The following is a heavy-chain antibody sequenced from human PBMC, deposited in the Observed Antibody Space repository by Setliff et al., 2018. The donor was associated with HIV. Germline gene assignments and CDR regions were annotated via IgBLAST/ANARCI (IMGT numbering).Heavy chain of an antibody. CDR1: GGSISSDNW. CDR2: IYHSEYT. CDR3: ARGHCSGTNCYGVDYYGMDV. D-gene: IGHD2-2*01. J-gene: IGHJ6*02. Sequence: TCAVSGGSISSDNWWTWVRQAPGKGLEWIGEIYHSEYTNYNPSLKSRVSMSVDKSKNQFSVKLTSVTAADTAVYYCARGHCSGTNCYGVDYYGMDVWGQGTTVTVSS. V-gene: IGHV4-4*02.